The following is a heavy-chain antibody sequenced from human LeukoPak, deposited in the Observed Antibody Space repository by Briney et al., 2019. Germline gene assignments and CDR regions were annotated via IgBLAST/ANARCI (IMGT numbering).Heavy chain of an antibody. D-gene: IGHD6-19*01. J-gene: IGHJ6*02. CDR1: GFSFSSYD. CDR2: ISYDGSNK. Sequence: PGGSLRLSCAASGFSFSSYDIHWVRQAPGKGLEWVAVISYDGSNKYYADSVKGRFTISRDNSKNTLYLQMNSLRAEDTAVYYCAKHNIMHGQAVAGTYAYYYGMDVWGQGTTVTVSS. V-gene: IGHV3-30*18. CDR3: AKHNIMHGQAVAGTYAYYYGMDV.